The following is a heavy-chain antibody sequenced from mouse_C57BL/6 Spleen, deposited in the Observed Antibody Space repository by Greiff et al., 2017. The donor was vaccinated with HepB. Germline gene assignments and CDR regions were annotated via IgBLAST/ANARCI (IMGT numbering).Heavy chain of an antibody. CDR2: IDPSDSYT. CDR3: ARGGLYDGSSWFAY. Sequence: VQLQQPGAELVMPGASVKLSCKASGYTFTSYWMHWVKQRPGQGLEWIGAIDPSDSYTNYNQKFKGKSTLTVDKSSSTAYMQLSSLTAEDSSVYYCARGGLYDGSSWFAYWGQGTLVTVSA. J-gene: IGHJ3*01. CDR1: GYTFTSYW. D-gene: IGHD2-3*01. V-gene: IGHV1-69*01.